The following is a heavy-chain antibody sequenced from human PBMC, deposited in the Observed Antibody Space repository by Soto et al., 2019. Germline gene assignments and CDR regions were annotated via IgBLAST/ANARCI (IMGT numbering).Heavy chain of an antibody. CDR3: ARGVYGGGRVSDY. CDR2: MNPNSGDT. CDR1: GYTFNSFD. Sequence: VQLVQSGAEGKKPGASVTVSCKASGYTFNSFDINWVRQATGQGLEWMGWMNPNSGDTGYAQKFQGRVTMTRNTSISTAYMELKSLRFEDTAVYYCARGVYGGGRVSDYWGQGTLVTVSS. V-gene: IGHV1-8*01. J-gene: IGHJ4*02. D-gene: IGHD3-16*01.